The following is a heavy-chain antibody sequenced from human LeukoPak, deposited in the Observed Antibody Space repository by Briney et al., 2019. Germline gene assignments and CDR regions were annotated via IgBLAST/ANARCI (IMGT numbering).Heavy chain of an antibody. CDR1: GFTVSSTY. Sequence: PGGSLRLSCAASGFTVSSTYMSWVRQAPGKGLEWVSVIYKDGKIYYIDSVKGRFTISRDTSKNTLYLQMNSLRVEDTAVYYRASRHCSGGDCYFAGADPFDHWGQGPLVTVSS. V-gene: IGHV3-53*01. J-gene: IGHJ4*02. CDR2: IYKDGKI. CDR3: ASRHCSGGDCYFAGADPFDH. D-gene: IGHD2-21*01.